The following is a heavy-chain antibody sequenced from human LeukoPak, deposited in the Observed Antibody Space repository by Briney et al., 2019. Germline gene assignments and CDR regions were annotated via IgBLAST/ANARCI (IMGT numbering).Heavy chain of an antibody. Sequence: PSQTLSLTCTVSGGSISSGGYYWSWIRQHPGKGLEWIGYIYYSGSTNYNPSLKSRVTISVDTSKNQFSLKLSSVTAADTAVHYCARRYYDSSGGGYYFDYWGQGTLVTVSS. J-gene: IGHJ4*02. D-gene: IGHD3-22*01. CDR1: GGSISSGGYY. CDR3: ARRYYDSSGGGYYFDY. V-gene: IGHV4-31*03. CDR2: IYYSGST.